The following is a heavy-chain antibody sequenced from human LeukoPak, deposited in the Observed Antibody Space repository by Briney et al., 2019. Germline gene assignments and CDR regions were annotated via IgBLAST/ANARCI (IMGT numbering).Heavy chain of an antibody. J-gene: IGHJ6*03. Sequence: ASVKVSCKASGGTFSSYAISWVRQAPGQGLEWMGGIIPIFGTANYAQKFQGRVTITADESTSTAYMELSSLRSEDTAVYYCARGGVIIPAAMTVYYYYYYMDVWGKGTTVTVSS. V-gene: IGHV1-69*13. CDR1: GGTFSSYA. CDR2: IIPIFGTA. CDR3: ARGGVIIPAAMTVYYYYYYMDV. D-gene: IGHD2-2*01.